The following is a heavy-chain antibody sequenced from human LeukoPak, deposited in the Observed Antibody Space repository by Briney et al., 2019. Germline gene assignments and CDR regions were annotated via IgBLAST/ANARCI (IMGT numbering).Heavy chain of an antibody. CDR1: GFTFSSYA. J-gene: IGHJ4*02. CDR3: AREPLAH. D-gene: IGHD3-3*02. CDR2: ISYDGSNK. Sequence: GGSLSLSCAASGFTFSSYAMHWVRQAPGKGLEWVAVISYDGSNKYYADSVKGRFTISRDNSKNTLYLQMNSLRAEDTAVYYCAREPLAHWGQGTLVTVSS. V-gene: IGHV3-30*04.